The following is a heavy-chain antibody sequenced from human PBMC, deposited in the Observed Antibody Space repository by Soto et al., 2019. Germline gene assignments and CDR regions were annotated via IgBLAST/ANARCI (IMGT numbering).Heavy chain of an antibody. V-gene: IGHV1-18*01. J-gene: IGHJ6*02. Sequence: GASVKVSCKASGGTFSSYAISWVRQAPGQGLEWMGGISAYNGNTNYAQKLQGRVTMTTDTSTSTAYMELRSLRSDDTAVYYCARVTSDSSSRSYYYYGMDVWGQGTTVTVSS. CDR2: ISAYNGNT. D-gene: IGHD6-13*01. CDR1: GGTFSSYA. CDR3: ARVTSDSSSRSYYYYGMDV.